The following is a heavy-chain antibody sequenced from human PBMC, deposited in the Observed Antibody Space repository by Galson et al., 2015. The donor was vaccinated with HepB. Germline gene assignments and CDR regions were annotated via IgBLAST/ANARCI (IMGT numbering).Heavy chain of an antibody. Sequence: SLRLSCAASGFSFSDAWMGWVRQAPGKGLEWVGRIKSRTFGGRVDYGTPVKGRFIISRDDSKDTLSLLMHSLKTEDTAVYYCTTTVRPEDFVDYWGQGSPVTVSS. CDR1: GFSFSDAW. D-gene: IGHD1-14*01. CDR2: IKSRTFGGRV. J-gene: IGHJ4*02. V-gene: IGHV3-15*01. CDR3: TTTVRPEDFVDY.